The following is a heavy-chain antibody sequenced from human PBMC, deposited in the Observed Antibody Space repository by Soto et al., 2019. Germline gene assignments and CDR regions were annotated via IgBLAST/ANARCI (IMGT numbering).Heavy chain of an antibody. CDR2: IIPIFGTA. D-gene: IGHD3-10*01. J-gene: IGHJ6*02. CDR1: GGTFSSYA. CDR3: ARGARRFGELLFPLYYYYGMDV. V-gene: IGHV1-69*01. Sequence: GXSVKGSCKASGGTFSSYAISWVRQAPVQGLEWMGGIIPIFGTANYAQKFQGRVTITADESTGTAYMELSSLRSEDTAVYYCARGARRFGELLFPLYYYYGMDVWGQGTTVTVSS.